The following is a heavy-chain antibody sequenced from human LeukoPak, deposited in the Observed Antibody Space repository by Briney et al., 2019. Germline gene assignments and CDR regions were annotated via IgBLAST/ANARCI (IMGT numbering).Heavy chain of an antibody. CDR3: ARDFWNDGHYYYGMDV. J-gene: IGHJ6*02. V-gene: IGHV3-48*03. CDR1: GFTFSSYE. CDR2: ISSSGSTI. Sequence: GGSLRLSCAASGFTFSSYEMNWVRQAPGKGLEWVSYISSSGSTIYYADSVKGRFTISRDNAKNSLYLQMNSLRAEDTAVYYCARDFWNDGHYYYGMDVWGQGTTVTVSS. D-gene: IGHD1-1*01.